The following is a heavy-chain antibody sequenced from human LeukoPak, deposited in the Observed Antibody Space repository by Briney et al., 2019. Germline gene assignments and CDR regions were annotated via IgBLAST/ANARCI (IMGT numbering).Heavy chain of an antibody. J-gene: IGHJ3*02. Sequence: SETLSLTCTVSGGSISSSSYYWGWIRQPPGKGLEWIGSIYYSGGTYYNPSLKSRVTISVDASKNQFSLKLSSVTAADTAVYYCASTPLFEWELLPSDAFDIWGQGTMVTVSS. CDR1: GGSISSSSYY. CDR2: IYYSGGT. CDR3: ASTPLFEWELLPSDAFDI. V-gene: IGHV4-39*01. D-gene: IGHD1-26*01.